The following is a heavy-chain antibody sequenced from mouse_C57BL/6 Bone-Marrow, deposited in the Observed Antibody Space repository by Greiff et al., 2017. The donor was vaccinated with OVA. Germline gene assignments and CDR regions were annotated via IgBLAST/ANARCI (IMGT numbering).Heavy chain of an antibody. CDR1: GYTFTSYW. Sequence: VQLQQSGTVLARPGASVKMSCKTSGYTFTSYWMHWVKQRPGQGLEWIGAIYPGNSDTSYNQKFKGKAKLTAVTSASTAYMELSSLTNEDSAVYYCTREIYDGYYVGYWGQGTTLTVSS. CDR3: TREIYDGYYVGY. V-gene: IGHV1-5*01. D-gene: IGHD2-3*01. J-gene: IGHJ2*01. CDR2: IYPGNSDT.